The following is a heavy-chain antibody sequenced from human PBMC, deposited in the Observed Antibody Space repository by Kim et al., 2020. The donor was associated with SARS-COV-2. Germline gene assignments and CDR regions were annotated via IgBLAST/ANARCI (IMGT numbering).Heavy chain of an antibody. V-gene: IGHV1-18*01. CDR1: GYTFTSYG. D-gene: IGHD3-10*01. Sequence: ASVKVSCKASGYTFTSYGISWVRQAPGQGLEWMGWISAYNGNTNYAQKLHGRVTMTTDTSTSTAYMELRSLRSDDTAVYYCARDGSGSYYNLYYYYGMDVWGQGTTVTVSS. J-gene: IGHJ6*02. CDR3: ARDGSGSYYNLYYYYGMDV. CDR2: ISAYNGNT.